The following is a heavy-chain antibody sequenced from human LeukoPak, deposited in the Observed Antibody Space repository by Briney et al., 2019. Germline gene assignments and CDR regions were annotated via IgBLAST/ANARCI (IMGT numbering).Heavy chain of an antibody. CDR3: AKDLGYNWNYFDY. Sequence: GGSLRLSCAASGFTFSSYAMTWVRQAPGKGLEWVSGINDSGGSTYYADSVKGRLTISRDNSTNQLYMQMTSLKAEDTAVYYCAKDLGYNWNYFDYRGQATLVTVSS. CDR1: GFTFSSYA. V-gene: IGHV3-23*01. J-gene: IGHJ4*02. D-gene: IGHD1-20*01. CDR2: INDSGGST.